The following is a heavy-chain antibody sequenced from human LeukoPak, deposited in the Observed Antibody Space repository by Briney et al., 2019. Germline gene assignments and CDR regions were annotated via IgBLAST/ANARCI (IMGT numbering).Heavy chain of an antibody. CDR3: ARLYDSSGYYCYFDP. V-gene: IGHV5-51*01. Sequence: GESLKISCKGSGYRFTSYWIGWVRQMPGKGLEWMGIIYPGDSDTRYSPSFQGQVTISADKSISTAYLQWSSLKASDTAMYYCARLYDSSGYYCYFDPWGQGTLVTVSS. CDR2: IYPGDSDT. CDR1: GYRFTSYW. J-gene: IGHJ4*02. D-gene: IGHD3-22*01.